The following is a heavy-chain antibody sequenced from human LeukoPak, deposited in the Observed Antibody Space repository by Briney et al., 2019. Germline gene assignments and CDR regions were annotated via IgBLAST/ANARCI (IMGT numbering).Heavy chain of an antibody. CDR3: ARDRVVVVAAANVFDP. CDR2: IHPNSGGT. Sequence: ASVKVSCKASGYTFTDYYIHWVRQAPGQGLEWMGWIHPNSGGTNYAQSFQGRITMTRDTSISTAYMELSRLTSDATAVYYCARDRVVVVAAANVFDPWGQGTLVTVSS. D-gene: IGHD2-15*01. CDR1: GYTFTDYY. V-gene: IGHV1-2*02. J-gene: IGHJ5*02.